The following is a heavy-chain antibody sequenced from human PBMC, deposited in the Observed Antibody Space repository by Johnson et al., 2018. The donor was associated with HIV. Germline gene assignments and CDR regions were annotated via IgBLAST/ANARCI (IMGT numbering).Heavy chain of an antibody. CDR1: GFTFSTFA. V-gene: IGHV3-64*04. J-gene: IGHJ3*02. CDR2: LSGTGDST. Sequence: QVQLVESGGGVVQPGRSLTLSCEVSGFTFSTFAFHWVRQAPGKGLEWVSALSGTGDSTYYADSLKGRFTVSRDISKNTLYLQMNSLRAEDTAVYYCPREKLDSSGYYDALDIWGQGTMVTVSS. D-gene: IGHD3-22*01. CDR3: PREKLDSSGYYDALDI.